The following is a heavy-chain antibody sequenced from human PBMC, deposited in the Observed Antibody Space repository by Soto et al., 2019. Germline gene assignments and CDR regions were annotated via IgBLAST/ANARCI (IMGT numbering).Heavy chain of an antibody. CDR1: GGSVSSGSYY. J-gene: IGHJ4*02. D-gene: IGHD6-19*01. CDR3: ARDSSGWYGIDY. Sequence: SETLSLTCTVSGGSVSSGSYYRSWIRQPPGKGLEWIGYIYYSGSTNYNPSLKSRVTISVDTFKNQFSLKLSSVTAADTAVYYCARDSSGWYGIDYWGQGTLVTVSS. V-gene: IGHV4-61*01. CDR2: IYYSGST.